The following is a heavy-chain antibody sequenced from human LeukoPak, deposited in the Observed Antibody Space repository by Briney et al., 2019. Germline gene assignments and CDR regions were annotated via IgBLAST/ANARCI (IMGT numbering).Heavy chain of an antibody. CDR2: IIENGNNQ. V-gene: IGHV3-30*04. J-gene: IGHJ3*02. D-gene: IGHD3-3*01. CDR3: ARGSRFGVVERDAFDI. Sequence: GGSLRLSCAASGFTFSNYIMHWVRQAPGKGLEWVAVIIENGNNQYYADSVKGRFTISRDNSKNTLFLQMNNLRDEDTAMYYCARGSRFGVVERDAFDIWGQGTMVTVSS. CDR1: GFTFSNYI.